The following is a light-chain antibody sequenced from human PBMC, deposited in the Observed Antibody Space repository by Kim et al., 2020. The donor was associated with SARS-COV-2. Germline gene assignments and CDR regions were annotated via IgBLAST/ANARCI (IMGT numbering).Light chain of an antibody. CDR3: QAWDSSSWV. V-gene: IGLV3-1*01. CDR2: QAS. CDR1: KLVDKY. Sequence: SVAPGQTASRTCYGNKLVDKYACWYQQKPGQSPVVVIYQASKRPSGIHERFSGSNSGNTATLTISGTQAMDEADYYCQAWDSSSWVFGGGTQLTVL. J-gene: IGLJ3*02.